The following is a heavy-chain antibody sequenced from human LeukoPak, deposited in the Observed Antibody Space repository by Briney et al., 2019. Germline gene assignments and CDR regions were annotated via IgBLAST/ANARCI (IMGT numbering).Heavy chain of an antibody. CDR1: GFTFSTYC. CDR2: ICPDGTVT. J-gene: IGHJ4*02. Sequence: GGSLRLSCAASGFTFSTYCMHWVRQAPGKGPMWVSRICPDGTVTNYADSVEARFIISRDNARNTVYLQMNSLRVEDTAVYYCVRDFRSADYWGQGTLVTVSS. V-gene: IGHV3-74*01. CDR3: VRDFRSADY.